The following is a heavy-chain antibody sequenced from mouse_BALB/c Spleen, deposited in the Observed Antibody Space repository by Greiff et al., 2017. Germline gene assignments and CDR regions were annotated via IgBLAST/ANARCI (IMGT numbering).Heavy chain of an antibody. V-gene: IGHV5-9-4*01. CDR1: GFTFSSYA. CDR2: ISSGGSYT. CDR3: ARDRDGAWFAD. J-gene: IGHJ3*01. D-gene: IGHD2-3*01. Sequence: EVKLMASGGGLVKPGGSLKLSCAASGFTFSSYAMSWVRQSPEKRLEWVAEISSGGSYTYYPDTVTGRFTISRDNAKNTLYLEMSSLRSEDTAMYYCARDRDGAWFADWGQGTLVTVSA.